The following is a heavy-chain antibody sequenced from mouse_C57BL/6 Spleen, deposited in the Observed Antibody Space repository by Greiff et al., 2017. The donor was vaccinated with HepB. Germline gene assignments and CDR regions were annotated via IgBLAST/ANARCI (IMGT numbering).Heavy chain of an antibody. V-gene: IGHV3-6*01. CDR1: GYSITSGYY. CDR2: ISYDGSN. CDR3: ASIYYGYDVSYAMDY. Sequence: EVKLMESGPGLVKPSQSLSLTCSVTGYSITSGYYWNWIRQFPGNKLEWMGYISYDGSNNYNPSLKNRISITRDTSKNQFFLKLNSVTTEDTATYYCASIYYGYDVSYAMDYWGQGTSVTVSS. J-gene: IGHJ4*01. D-gene: IGHD2-2*01.